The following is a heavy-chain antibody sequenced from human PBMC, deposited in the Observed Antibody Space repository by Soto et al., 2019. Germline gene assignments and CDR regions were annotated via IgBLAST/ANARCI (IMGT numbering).Heavy chain of an antibody. CDR2: IYYTGIT. V-gene: IGHV4-39*01. CDR1: GGSISSSSPY. J-gene: IGHJ4*02. D-gene: IGHD6-13*01. CDR3: ATGYGSSWYDY. Sequence: QLQLQESGPGLVKPSETLSLTCGVSGGSISSSSPYWGWIRQPPGKGLQWIGNIYYTGITYFNPSFKCRVTISVDTSKTQFFLKLTSVTAAATAVYYCATGYGSSWYDYWGQGTLVTVAS.